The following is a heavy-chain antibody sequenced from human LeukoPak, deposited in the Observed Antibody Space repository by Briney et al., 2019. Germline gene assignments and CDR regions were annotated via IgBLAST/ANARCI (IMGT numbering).Heavy chain of an antibody. Sequence: SETLSLTCAVYGGSFSGYYWSWIRQPPGKGLEWIGEINHSGSTNYNPSLKSRVTISVDTSKNQFSLKLSSVTAADTAVYYCARGGYYYDSSGYYGFDYWGQGTLVTVSS. CDR1: GGSFSGYY. J-gene: IGHJ4*02. D-gene: IGHD3-22*01. V-gene: IGHV4-34*01. CDR2: INHSGST. CDR3: ARGGYYYDSSGYYGFDY.